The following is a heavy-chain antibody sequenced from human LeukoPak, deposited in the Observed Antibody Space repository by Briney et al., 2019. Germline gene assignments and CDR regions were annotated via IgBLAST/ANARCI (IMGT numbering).Heavy chain of an antibody. D-gene: IGHD6-13*01. V-gene: IGHV1-46*01. CDR3: ARARGSSWYGLPNWFDP. CDR2: IYPRDGST. J-gene: IGHJ5*02. CDR1: GYTFTGNY. Sequence: GASVKVSCKASGYTFTGNYIHWVRQAPGQGLEWMGMIYPRDGSTSYAQKFQGRVTITADESTSTAYMELSSLRSEDTAVYYCARARGSSWYGLPNWFDPWGQGTLVTVSS.